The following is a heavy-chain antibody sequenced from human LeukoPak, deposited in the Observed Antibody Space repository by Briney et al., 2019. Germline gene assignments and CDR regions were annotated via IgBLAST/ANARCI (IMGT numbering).Heavy chain of an antibody. D-gene: IGHD6-19*01. Sequence: SETLSLTCTVSGGSISSSTYYWAWIRQSQGLEWIGSIYYSGSTYYNPSLKSRVEISVDTSKNQFSLNLNSVTAADTAVYYCARLHNSGWYLDCWGQGTLVIVSS. CDR3: ARLHNSGWYLDC. CDR2: IYYSGST. J-gene: IGHJ4*02. V-gene: IGHV4-39*01. CDR1: GGSISSSTYY.